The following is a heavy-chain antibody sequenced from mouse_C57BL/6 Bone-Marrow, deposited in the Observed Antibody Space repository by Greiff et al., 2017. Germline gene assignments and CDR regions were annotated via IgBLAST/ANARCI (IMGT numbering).Heavy chain of an antibody. CDR3: ARGGDGYEPDY. D-gene: IGHD2-2*01. V-gene: IGHV1-69*01. Sequence: QVQLQQSGAELVKPGASVKLSCKASGYTFTSYWMHWVKQRPGQGLEWIGEIDPSDSYTKYNQKFKGKSTLTVDKSSSTAYMQLSSLTSEESAVYYCARGGDGYEPDYWGQGTALTVSA. CDR1: GYTFTSYW. CDR2: IDPSDSYT. J-gene: IGHJ2*01.